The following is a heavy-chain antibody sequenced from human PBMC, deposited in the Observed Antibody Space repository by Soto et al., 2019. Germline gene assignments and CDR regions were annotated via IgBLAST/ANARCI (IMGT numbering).Heavy chain of an antibody. D-gene: IGHD3-22*01. Sequence: GGSLRLSSAASGFTFSDYYMSWIRQAPGKGLEWVSYISSSSSYTNYADSVKGRFTISRDNAKNSLYLQMNSLRAEDTAVYYCARGWSSSGYYPFDYWGQGTLVTVSS. V-gene: IGHV3-11*06. CDR1: GFTFSDYY. CDR3: ARGWSSSGYYPFDY. CDR2: ISSSSSYT. J-gene: IGHJ4*02.